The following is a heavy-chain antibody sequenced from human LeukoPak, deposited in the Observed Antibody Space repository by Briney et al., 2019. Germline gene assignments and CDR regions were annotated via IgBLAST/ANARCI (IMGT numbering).Heavy chain of an antibody. Sequence: SETLSLTCTVSGDTFSGSRYYWGWVRQSRGGGLEWIGSIFYDGTAYFNPSLKSRVTISVDTSKNHFSLKLTSVTTSDTAVYYCARLGASVTTGVVVRPSWFFDLWGRGTLVTVSS. V-gene: IGHV4-39*01. D-gene: IGHD3-16*02. CDR2: IFYDGTA. J-gene: IGHJ2*01. CDR3: ARLGASVTTGVVVRPSWFFDL. CDR1: GDTFSGSRYY.